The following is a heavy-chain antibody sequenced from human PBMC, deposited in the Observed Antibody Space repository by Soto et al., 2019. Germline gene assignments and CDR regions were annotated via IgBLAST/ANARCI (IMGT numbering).Heavy chain of an antibody. V-gene: IGHV4-34*01. Sequence: QVQLQQWGAGLLKPSETLSLTCAVYGGSFSGYYWSWIRQPPGKGLEWIGEIDHSGSTNYNPSLKSRVTISVDTSKNQFSLKLSSVTAADTAVYYCARGGALIAAAGRNWYFDLWGRGTLVTVSS. D-gene: IGHD6-13*01. CDR3: ARGGALIAAAGRNWYFDL. J-gene: IGHJ2*01. CDR1: GGSFSGYY. CDR2: IDHSGST.